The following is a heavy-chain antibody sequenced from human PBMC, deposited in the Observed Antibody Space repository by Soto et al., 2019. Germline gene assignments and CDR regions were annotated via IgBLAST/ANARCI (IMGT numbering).Heavy chain of an antibody. D-gene: IGHD3-3*01. Sequence: SETLSLTCAVYGGSFSGYYRNWIREAPGKGLEWIGEIKHSGSTNYNPALKSRVTISIDTSKNQSPLKLNSVAAEDTAVYYCARAPSSGLRWGYQAYAMDVWGQGTTVTVSS. CDR3: ARAPSSGLRWGYQAYAMDV. CDR2: IKHSGST. V-gene: IGHV4-34*01. CDR1: GGSFSGYY. J-gene: IGHJ6*02.